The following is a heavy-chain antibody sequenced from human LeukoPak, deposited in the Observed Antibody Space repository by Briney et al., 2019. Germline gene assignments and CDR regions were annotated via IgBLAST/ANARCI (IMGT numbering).Heavy chain of an antibody. CDR2: ITAYNDNT. CDR3: ARDLRRGSISWYVSGGDY. D-gene: IGHD6-13*01. V-gene: IGHV1-18*04. Sequence: ASVKVSCKASGYTCTGYYMHWVRQAPGQGLEWMGWITAYNDNTYYAQKLQGRVTMTTDTSTSTAYMELRSLRSDDTAVYYCARDLRRGSISWYVSGGDYWGQGTLVTVSS. CDR1: GYTCTGYY. J-gene: IGHJ4*02.